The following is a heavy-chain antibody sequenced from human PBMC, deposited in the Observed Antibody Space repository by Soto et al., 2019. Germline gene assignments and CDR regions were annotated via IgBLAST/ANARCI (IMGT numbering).Heavy chain of an antibody. Sequence: PWETLSLTCTVSGGAISSGDNYWSWIRQPPGKGLEWIGYIYYSGSTDYNPSLKSRVTISGDTSKNQFSLKLRSVTAADTAVYYCASDGSGYDPLDYWGQGTLVTVSS. D-gene: IGHD5-12*01. V-gene: IGHV4-30-4*01. CDR2: IYYSGST. CDR3: ASDGSGYDPLDY. CDR1: GGAISSGDNY. J-gene: IGHJ4*01.